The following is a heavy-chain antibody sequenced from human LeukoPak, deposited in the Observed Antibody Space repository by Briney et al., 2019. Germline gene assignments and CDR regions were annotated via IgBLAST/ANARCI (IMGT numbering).Heavy chain of an antibody. Sequence: SETLSLTCTVSGGSISSSSYYWGWIRQPLGKGLEWIGSIYYSGSTYYNPSLKSRVTISVDTSKNQFSLKLSSVTAADTAVYYCAAVSGYTGTIDYWGQETLVTVSS. CDR2: IYYSGST. CDR1: GGSISSSSYY. J-gene: IGHJ4*02. CDR3: AAVSGYTGTIDY. V-gene: IGHV4-39*01. D-gene: IGHD3-3*01.